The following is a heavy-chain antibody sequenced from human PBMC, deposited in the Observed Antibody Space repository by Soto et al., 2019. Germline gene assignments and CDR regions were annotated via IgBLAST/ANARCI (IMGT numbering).Heavy chain of an antibody. V-gene: IGHV3-23*01. D-gene: IGHD1-26*01. J-gene: IGHJ4*02. Sequence: ETLSLTCAVSGGSISSSNWWSWVRQPPGKGLEWVSAISGSGGSTYYADSVKGRFTISRDNSKNTLYLQMNSLRAEDTAVYYCATGGGRVAPPYFLAYWGQGTLVPVSP. CDR1: GGSISSSN. CDR3: ATGGGRVAPPYFLAY. CDR2: ISGSGGST.